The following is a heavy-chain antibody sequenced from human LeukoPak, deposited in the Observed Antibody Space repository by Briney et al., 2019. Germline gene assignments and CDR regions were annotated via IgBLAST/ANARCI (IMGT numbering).Heavy chain of an antibody. CDR1: GYTFTSYD. CDR2: MNPNSGNT. Sequence: ASVKASWKASGYTFTSYDINWVRQATGQGLEWMGWMNPNSGNTGYAQKFQGRVTMTRNTSISTAYMELSSLRSEDTAVYYCARRYCSGGSCFRRKHYFDYWGQGTLVTVSS. CDR3: ARRYCSGGSCFRRKHYFDY. J-gene: IGHJ4*02. V-gene: IGHV1-8*01. D-gene: IGHD2-15*01.